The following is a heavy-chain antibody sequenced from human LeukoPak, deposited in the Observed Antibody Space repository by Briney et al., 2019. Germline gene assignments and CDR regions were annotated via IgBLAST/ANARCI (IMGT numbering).Heavy chain of an antibody. CDR3: ATCARGRASGSFYGY. J-gene: IGHJ4*02. CDR2: ISAYNGNT. V-gene: IGHV1-18*01. CDR1: GYTFTSYG. Sequence: GASVKVSCKASGYTFTSYGISWVRQAPGQGLEWMGWISAYNGNTNYAQKLQGRVTMTADTSTSTAYMELRSLRSDDTAVYHCATCARGRASGSFYGYWGQGTLVTVSS. D-gene: IGHD1-26*01.